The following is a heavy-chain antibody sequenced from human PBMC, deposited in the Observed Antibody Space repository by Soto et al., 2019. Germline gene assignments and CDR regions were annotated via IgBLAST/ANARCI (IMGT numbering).Heavy chain of an antibody. CDR3: AKTLILLPYYYYYGMDV. D-gene: IGHD3-16*01. Sequence: VQLLESGGGLVQPGGSLRLSCAASGFTFSSYAMSWVRQAPGKGLEWVSAISGSGGSTYYADSVKGRFTISRDNSKNTLYLQMNSLRAEDTAVYYCAKTLILLPYYYYYGMDVWGQGTTVTVSS. V-gene: IGHV3-23*01. CDR1: GFTFSSYA. J-gene: IGHJ6*02. CDR2: ISGSGGST.